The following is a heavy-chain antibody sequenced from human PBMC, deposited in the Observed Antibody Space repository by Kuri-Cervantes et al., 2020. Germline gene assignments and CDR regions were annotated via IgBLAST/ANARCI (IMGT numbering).Heavy chain of an antibody. Sequence: GESLKISCAASGITFSSYAMHWVRQAPGKGLEWVAVIWYDGSHKYSADSVKGRFAISRDNSKNTLYLQMNSLRAEDTAVYYCARDPTTVGVSAVMRAGGGMDVWGQGITVTVSS. CDR1: GITFSSYA. J-gene: IGHJ6*02. CDR3: ARDPTTVGVSAVMRAGGGMDV. V-gene: IGHV3-33*08. D-gene: IGHD2-2*01. CDR2: IWYDGSHK.